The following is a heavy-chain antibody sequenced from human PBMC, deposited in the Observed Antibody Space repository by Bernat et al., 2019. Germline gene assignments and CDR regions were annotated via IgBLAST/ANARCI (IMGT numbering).Heavy chain of an antibody. J-gene: IGHJ5*02. D-gene: IGHD6-13*01. CDR3: ARDSFWIAAEVVGWFDP. V-gene: IGHV3-30*04. CDR1: GFTFSSYA. CDR2: ISYDGSNK. Sequence: QVQLVESGGGVVQPGRSLRLSCAASGFTFSSYAMHWVRQAPGKGLEWVVVISYDGSNKYYADSVKGRFTISRDNSKNTLYLQMNSLRAEDTAVYYCARDSFWIAAEVVGWFDPWGQGTLVTVSS.